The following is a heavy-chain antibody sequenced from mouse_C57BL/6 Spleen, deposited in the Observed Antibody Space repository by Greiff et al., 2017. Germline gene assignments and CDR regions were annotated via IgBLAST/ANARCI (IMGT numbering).Heavy chain of an antibody. CDR1: GYTFTSYW. J-gene: IGHJ4*01. D-gene: IGHD3-3*01. V-gene: IGHV1-55*01. CDR2: IYPGSGST. Sequence: QVQLKQPGAELVKPGASVKLSCKASGYTFTSYWITWVKQRPGQGLEWIGDIYPGSGSTNYNEKFKSKATLTVDTSSSTAYMQLSSLTSEDSAVYYCARQGAEDAMDCWGQGTSVTVSS. CDR3: ARQGAEDAMDC.